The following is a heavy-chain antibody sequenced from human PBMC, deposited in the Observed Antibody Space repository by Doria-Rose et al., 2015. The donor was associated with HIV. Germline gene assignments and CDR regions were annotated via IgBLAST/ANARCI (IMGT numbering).Heavy chain of an antibody. J-gene: IGHJ4*02. CDR2: IFSDDER. CDR1: GVSLSSPGMG. CDR3: ARIKSSRWYHKYYFDF. V-gene: IGHV2-26*01. Sequence: QVTLKESGPVLVKPTETLTLTCTVSGVSLSSPGMGVSWIRQPPGKALEWLANIFSDDERSYKTSLKSRLTISRSTSKSQFVLTMTDMDPVDTATYYCARIKSSRWYHKYYFDFWGQGTLVIVSA. D-gene: IGHD6-13*01.